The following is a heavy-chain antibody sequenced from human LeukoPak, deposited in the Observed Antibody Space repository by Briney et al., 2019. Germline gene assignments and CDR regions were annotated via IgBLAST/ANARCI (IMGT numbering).Heavy chain of an antibody. CDR2: MNPNSGNT. J-gene: IGHJ5*02. CDR1: GYTFTSYD. CDR3: ARENIVVVPAAQYNWFDP. Sequence: ASVKVSCKASGYTFTSYDINWVRQATGQGLEWMGWMNPNSGNTGYAQKFQGRVTITRNTSISTAYMELSSLRSEDTAVYYCARENIVVVPAAQYNWFDPWGQGTLVTVSS. V-gene: IGHV1-8*03. D-gene: IGHD2-2*01.